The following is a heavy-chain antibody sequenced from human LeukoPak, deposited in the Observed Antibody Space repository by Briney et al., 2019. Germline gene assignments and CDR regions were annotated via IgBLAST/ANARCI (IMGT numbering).Heavy chain of an antibody. Sequence: ASVKVSCKASGYTFTSYAMHWVRQAPGQRLEWMGWINAGNGNTKYSQKFQGRVTITRDTSASTAYMELSSLRSEDTAVYYCAKDLGYYDSSGYSYYYYYGMDVWGQGTTVTVS. J-gene: IGHJ6*02. CDR3: AKDLGYYDSSGYSYYYYYGMDV. D-gene: IGHD3-22*01. V-gene: IGHV1-3*01. CDR2: INAGNGNT. CDR1: GYTFTSYA.